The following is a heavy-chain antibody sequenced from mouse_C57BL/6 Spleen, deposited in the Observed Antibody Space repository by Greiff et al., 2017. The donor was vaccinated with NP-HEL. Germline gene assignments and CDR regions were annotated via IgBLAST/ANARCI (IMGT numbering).Heavy chain of an antibody. CDR3: GGHDGGAMDY. V-gene: IGHV1-26*01. Sequence: VQLQQSGPELVKPGASVKISCKASGYTFTDYYMNWVKQSHGKSLEWIGDINPNNGGTSYNQKFKGKATLTVDKSSSTAYMELRSLTSEDSAVYYCGGHDGGAMDYWGQGTSVTVSS. CDR2: INPNNGGT. J-gene: IGHJ4*01. D-gene: IGHD2-12*01. CDR1: GYTFTDYY.